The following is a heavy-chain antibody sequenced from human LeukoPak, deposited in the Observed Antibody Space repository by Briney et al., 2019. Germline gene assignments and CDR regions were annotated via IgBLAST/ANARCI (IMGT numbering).Heavy chain of an antibody. Sequence: SETLSLTCTVSGGSISSYYWSWIRQPPGKGLEWIGYIYYSGSTNYNPSLKGRVTISVDTSKKQFSLKLTSVTAADTAVYYCVRDGYRSSWNRNPLSAFDIWGQGTMVTVSS. D-gene: IGHD6-13*01. CDR2: IYYSGST. J-gene: IGHJ3*02. CDR3: VRDGYRSSWNRNPLSAFDI. V-gene: IGHV4-59*01. CDR1: GGSISSYY.